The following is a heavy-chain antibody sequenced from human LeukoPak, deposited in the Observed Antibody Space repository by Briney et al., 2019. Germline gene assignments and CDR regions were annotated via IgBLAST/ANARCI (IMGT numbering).Heavy chain of an antibody. CDR1: GGSISSYY. V-gene: IGHV4-59*08. J-gene: IGHJ3*02. CDR3: ARNGYEAFDI. CDR2: IYYSGST. Sequence: SETLSLTCTVYGGSISSYYRSWIRQPPGKGLEWIGYIYYSGSTNYNPSLKSRVTISVDTSKNQFSLKLSSVTAADTAVYYCARNGYEAFDIWGQGTMVTVSS. D-gene: IGHD5-12*01.